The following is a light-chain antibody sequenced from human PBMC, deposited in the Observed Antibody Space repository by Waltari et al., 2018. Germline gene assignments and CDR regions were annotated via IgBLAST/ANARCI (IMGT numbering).Light chain of an antibody. Sequence: EIVLTQSPGTLSLSPGERATLSCRASQSVSRALAWYQQKPCQAPRLLLYAASTRATGVPDRFSGSGSGTDFSLTISRLDPEDFAVYYCQHYVNLPVTFGQGTKVEI. CDR1: QSVSRA. CDR2: AAS. V-gene: IGKV3-20*01. CDR3: QHYVNLPVT. J-gene: IGKJ1*01.